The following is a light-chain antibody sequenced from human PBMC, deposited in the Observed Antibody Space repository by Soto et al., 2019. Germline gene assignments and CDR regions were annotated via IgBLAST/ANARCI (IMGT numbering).Light chain of an antibody. Sequence: EIVLTQSPGTLSLSPGERATLSCRPSKRVTNAYLAWYKQKPGQAPRLLFYDTSNRATGIPARFSGSGSGTDFTLTISRLEPEDVAVDYCQQSGSSPRTFGQGTKLEIK. V-gene: IGKV3-20*01. CDR2: DTS. CDR3: QQSGSSPRT. CDR1: KRVTNAY. J-gene: IGKJ2*01.